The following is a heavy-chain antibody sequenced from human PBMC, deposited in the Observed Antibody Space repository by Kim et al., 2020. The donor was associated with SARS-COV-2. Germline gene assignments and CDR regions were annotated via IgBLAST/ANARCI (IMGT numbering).Heavy chain of an antibody. CDR3: TKAHHFVYFDY. J-gene: IGHJ4*02. CDR2: ISYEGRNK. V-gene: IGHV3-30*04. D-gene: IGHD3-16*02. Sequence: GGSLRLSCAASGFPFSSYAMHWVRQAPGKGLEWVAVISYEGRNKFYADSVKGRFTIFRDNSMNTLYLQMNSLRTEDTAVYFCTKAHHFVYFDYWGQGTLVTVSS. CDR1: GFPFSSYA.